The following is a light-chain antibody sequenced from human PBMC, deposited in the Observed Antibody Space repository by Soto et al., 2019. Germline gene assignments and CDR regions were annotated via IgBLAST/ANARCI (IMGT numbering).Light chain of an antibody. J-gene: IGKJ4*01. V-gene: IGKV3-20*01. CDR3: QQYGSSRLT. CDR1: QSVSSSY. Sequence: EIVLTQSTGTLSLSPAERATLSCRDSQSVSSSYLAWYQQKPGQAPRLVIYGASRRATGIPDRFSGSGSGTDFTLTISRLEPEDFAVYYCQQYGSSRLTFGGGTKVDI. CDR2: GAS.